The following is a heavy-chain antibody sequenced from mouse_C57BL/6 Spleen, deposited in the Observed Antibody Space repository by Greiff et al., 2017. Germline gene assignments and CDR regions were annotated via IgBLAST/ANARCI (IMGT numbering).Heavy chain of an antibody. J-gene: IGHJ2*01. Sequence: QVQLQQPGAELVRPGTSVKLSCKASGYTFTSYWMHWVKQRPGQGLEWIGVIDPSDSYTNYNQKFKGKATLTVDTSSSTAYMQLSSLTSEDSAVYYCARRGLSLSFDYWGQGTTLTVSS. CDR1: GYTFTSYW. CDR3: ARRGLSLSFDY. V-gene: IGHV1-59*01. CDR2: IDPSDSYT.